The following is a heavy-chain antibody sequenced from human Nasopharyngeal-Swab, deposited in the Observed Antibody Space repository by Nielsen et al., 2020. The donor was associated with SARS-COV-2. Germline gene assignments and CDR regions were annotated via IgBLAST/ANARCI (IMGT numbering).Heavy chain of an antibody. CDR2: IYHTGTT. V-gene: IGHV4-59*01. D-gene: IGHD3-22*01. CDR3: AVILYESSGYWVDY. J-gene: IGHJ4*02. Sequence: WIRQPPGKGLEWIGYIYHTGTTNYNPSPKSRVIISIDTSKNQFSVKLSSVTAADTAVYYCAVILYESSGYWVDYWGQGTLVTVSS.